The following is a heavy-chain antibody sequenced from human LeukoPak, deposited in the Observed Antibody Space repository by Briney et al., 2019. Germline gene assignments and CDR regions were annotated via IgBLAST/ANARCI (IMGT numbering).Heavy chain of an antibody. Sequence: ASVKVSCKASGFTFTNYNLHWVRQAPGQRLEWMGIINPSGGSTNYAQNFQGRVTMTSDTSTSTVYMELKSLTSEDTAVYFCARVGTTGATADNWGQGTLVTVSS. D-gene: IGHD4-11*01. CDR3: ARVGTTGATADN. V-gene: IGHV1-46*01. CDR2: INPSGGST. CDR1: GFTFTNYN. J-gene: IGHJ4*02.